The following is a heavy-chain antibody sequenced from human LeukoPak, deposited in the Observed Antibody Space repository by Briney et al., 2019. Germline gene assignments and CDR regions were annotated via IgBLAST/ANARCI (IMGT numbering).Heavy chain of an antibody. CDR1: GFTFSNYG. CDR2: IRYDGTNK. J-gene: IGHJ2*01. V-gene: IGHV3-30*02. CDR3: AKEGAWGNWYFDL. D-gene: IGHD3-16*01. Sequence: GGSLRLSCAASGFTFSNYGMHWVRQAPGKGLEWVAFIRYDGTNKYYADSVKGRFTMSRDNSKNTLYLQMNSLRVEDTAVYYCAKEGAWGNWYFDLWGRGTLVTVSS.